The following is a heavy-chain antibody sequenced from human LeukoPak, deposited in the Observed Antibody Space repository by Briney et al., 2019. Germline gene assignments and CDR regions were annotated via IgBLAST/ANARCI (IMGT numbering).Heavy chain of an antibody. D-gene: IGHD6-13*01. J-gene: IGHJ5*02. Sequence: ASVKVSCKASGYTFTGYYMHWVRQAPGQGLEWMGWINPNSGGTNYAQKFQGWVTMTRDTSISTAYMELSRLRSDDTAVYYCARGNFVSSWGGDWFDPWGQGTLVTVSS. CDR1: GYTFTGYY. CDR3: ARGNFVSSWGGDWFDP. V-gene: IGHV1-2*04. CDR2: INPNSGGT.